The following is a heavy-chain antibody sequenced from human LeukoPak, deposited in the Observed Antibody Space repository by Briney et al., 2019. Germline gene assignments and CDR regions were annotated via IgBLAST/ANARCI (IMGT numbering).Heavy chain of an antibody. CDR3: AADHGYSYGNDAFDI. CDR1: GYTFTSYD. V-gene: IGHV1-8*01. J-gene: IGHJ3*02. Sequence: ASVKVSCKASGYTFTSYDINWVRQATGQGLEWMGWMNPNSGNTGYAQKFQGRVTMTRNTSIGTAYMELSSLRSEDTAVYYCAADHGYSYGNDAFDIWGQGTMVTVSS. D-gene: IGHD5-18*01. CDR2: MNPNSGNT.